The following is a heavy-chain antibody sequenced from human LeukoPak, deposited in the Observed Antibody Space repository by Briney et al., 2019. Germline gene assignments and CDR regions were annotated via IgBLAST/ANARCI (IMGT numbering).Heavy chain of an antibody. D-gene: IGHD3-10*01. Sequence: NASETLSLTCTVSGGSISSGDYYWSWIRQPPGKGLEWIGYIYYSGSTYYNPSLKSRVTISVDTSKNQFSLKLSSVTAADTAVYYCARDRPYGSGSYNRVWGQGTLVTVSS. CDR1: GGSISSGDYY. J-gene: IGHJ4*02. V-gene: IGHV4-30-4*08. CDR3: ARDRPYGSGSYNRV. CDR2: IYYSGST.